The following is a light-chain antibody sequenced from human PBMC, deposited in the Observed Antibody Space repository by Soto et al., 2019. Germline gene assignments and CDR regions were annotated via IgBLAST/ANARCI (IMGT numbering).Light chain of an antibody. CDR2: ANT. CDR1: NSNIGAGSG. V-gene: IGLV1-40*01. Sequence: QSVLTQPPSVTGAPGQRVTISCTGNNSNIGAGSGVNWYQQFPDKAPKLLIYANTHRPSVVPDRFSGSTSATSASLAITGLQTQDEADYYCQSFDSSLTGLIFGGGTKLTVL. J-gene: IGLJ2*01. CDR3: QSFDSSLTGLI.